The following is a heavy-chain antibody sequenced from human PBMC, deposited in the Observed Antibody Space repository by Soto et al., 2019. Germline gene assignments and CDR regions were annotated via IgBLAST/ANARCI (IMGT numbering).Heavy chain of an antibody. CDR3: AMSYSNGHPAHYYYYGMDV. CDR1: GGTIDSFSYY. J-gene: IGHJ6*02. D-gene: IGHD6-19*01. V-gene: IGHV4-31*03. Sequence: PSETLSLTCTVSGGTIDSFSYYWSWIRQRPGKGLEWIGYISYIGSTYYNPSLESRITLSVDTSKTQFSLRLSSVTAADTAVYYCAMSYSNGHPAHYYYYGMDVWGQGTTVTVSS. CDR2: ISYIGST.